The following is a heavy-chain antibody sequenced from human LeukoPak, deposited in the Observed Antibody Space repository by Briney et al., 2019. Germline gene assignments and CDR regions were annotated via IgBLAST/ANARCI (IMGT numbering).Heavy chain of an antibody. CDR3: ARETIAAAGTSRGPYYYYGMDV. CDR1: GGSISSYY. CDR2: IYYSGST. Sequence: SETLSLTCTVSGGSISSYYWSWIRQPPGKGLEWIGYIYYSGSTNYNPSLKSRVTISVDTSKNQFSLKLSSVTAADTAVYYCARETIAAAGTSRGPYYYYGMDVWGQGTTVTVSS. V-gene: IGHV4-59*01. J-gene: IGHJ6*02. D-gene: IGHD6-13*01.